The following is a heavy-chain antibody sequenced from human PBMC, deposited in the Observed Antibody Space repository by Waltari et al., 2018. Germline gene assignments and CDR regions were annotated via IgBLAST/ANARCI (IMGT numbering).Heavy chain of an antibody. Sequence: QVQLQQCGAGLLTPSETLSLTCAVSGGSFSGYSWSWIRQPPGKGLEWIGEINHSGSTNYNPSLKSRVTISVDTSKNQFSLKLSSVTAADTAVYYCARDRGISGWAFDYWGQGTLVTVSS. CDR1: GGSFSGYS. CDR2: INHSGST. V-gene: IGHV4-34*01. D-gene: IGHD6-19*01. CDR3: ARDRGISGWAFDY. J-gene: IGHJ4*02.